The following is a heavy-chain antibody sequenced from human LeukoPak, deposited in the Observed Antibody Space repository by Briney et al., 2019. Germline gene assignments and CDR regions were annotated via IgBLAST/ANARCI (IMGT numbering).Heavy chain of an antibody. CDR3: ARGQVVLDY. J-gene: IGHJ4*02. CDR1: GGSFSGYY. Sequence: SETLSLTCAVYGGSFSGYYWSWIRQPPGKGLEWIGEINHSGSTNYNPSLKSRVTISVDTSKNQFSLKLSSVTAADTAVYYCARGQVVLDYWGQGTLVTVSS. CDR2: INHSGST. V-gene: IGHV4-34*01. D-gene: IGHD3-16*02.